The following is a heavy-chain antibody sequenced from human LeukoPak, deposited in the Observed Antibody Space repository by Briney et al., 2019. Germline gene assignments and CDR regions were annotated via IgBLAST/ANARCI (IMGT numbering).Heavy chain of an antibody. J-gene: IGHJ3*02. D-gene: IGHD5-18*01. CDR3: ARGSGYSYGYDAFDI. CDR1: GYTFTSYD. CDR2: MNPNSGNT. Sequence: GASVKVSCKASGYTFTSYDINWVRQATGQGLEGMGWMNPNSGNTGYAQKFQGRVTMTRNTSISTAYMELSSLRSEDTAVYYCARGSGYSYGYDAFDIWGQGTMVTVSS. V-gene: IGHV1-8*01.